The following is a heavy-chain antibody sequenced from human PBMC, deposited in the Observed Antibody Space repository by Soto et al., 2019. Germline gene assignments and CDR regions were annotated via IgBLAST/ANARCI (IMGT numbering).Heavy chain of an antibody. CDR3: ARSDCSGGSCFFDY. J-gene: IGHJ4*02. V-gene: IGHV1-24*01. CDR2: IDPEDGET. CDR1: GYTLTELS. D-gene: IGHD2-15*01. Sequence: ASVKVSCKVSGYTLTELSMHWVRQAPGKGLEWMGGIDPEDGETIYAQKFQGRVTMTGDTSTNTVYMELSSLRSEDTAVYYCARSDCSGGSCFFDYWAQATLVTVSS.